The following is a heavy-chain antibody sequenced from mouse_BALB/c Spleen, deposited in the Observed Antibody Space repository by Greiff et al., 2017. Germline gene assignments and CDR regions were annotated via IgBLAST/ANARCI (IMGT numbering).Heavy chain of an antibody. J-gene: IGHJ2*01. CDR1: GYAFTNYW. V-gene: IGHV1-63*01. Sequence: VQLQQSGAELVRPGTSVKISCKASGYAFTNYWLGWVKQRPGHGLEWIGDIYPGSGNTYYNEKFKGKATLTADKSSSTAYMQLSSLTSEDSAVYFCARDGNFFDYWGQGTTLTVSS. CDR2: IYPGSGNT. CDR3: ARDGNFFDY. D-gene: IGHD2-1*01.